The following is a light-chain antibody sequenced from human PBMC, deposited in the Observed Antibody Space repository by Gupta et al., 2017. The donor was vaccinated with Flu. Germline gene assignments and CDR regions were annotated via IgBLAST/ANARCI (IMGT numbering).Light chain of an antibody. J-gene: IGLJ1*01. CDR3: CSYAGNNRGV. CDR2: GVS. V-gene: IGLV2-8*01. CDR1: SSDVGGYNY. Sequence: SVSISCTGTSSDVGGYNYVSWYQQHPGKAPNLIIYGVSQRPSGVPDRFSGSKSGNTASLTVSGLQAEDDADYYCCSYAGNNRGVFGTGTKVTVL.